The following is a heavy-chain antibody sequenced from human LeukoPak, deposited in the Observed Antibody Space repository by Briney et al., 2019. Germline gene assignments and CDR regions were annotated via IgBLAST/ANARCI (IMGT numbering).Heavy chain of an antibody. Sequence: GESLKISCKASGYTFTNYWIGWVRQMPGKGLEWMGIIYPGDSDTRYSPSFQGQVTISADKSVTTAYLQWSSLKASDTAMYYCARSGGWDKYHFDYWGQGTLVTVSS. CDR3: ARSGGWDKYHFDY. CDR1: GYTFTNYW. J-gene: IGHJ4*02. D-gene: IGHD6-19*01. V-gene: IGHV5-51*01. CDR2: IYPGDSDT.